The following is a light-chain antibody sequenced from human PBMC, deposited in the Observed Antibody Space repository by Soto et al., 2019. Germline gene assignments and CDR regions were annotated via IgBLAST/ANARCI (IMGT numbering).Light chain of an antibody. CDR2: AAS. Sequence: AIQMTQSPSSLSASVGDRVTITCRASQGIRNDLGWYQQKPGKAPKLLIYAASSLQSGVPSRFSGSGACTDFTLTISSLQPEDFATYYCLQDYNYPPTFGQGTKVEIK. J-gene: IGKJ1*01. V-gene: IGKV1-6*01. CDR1: QGIRND. CDR3: LQDYNYPPT.